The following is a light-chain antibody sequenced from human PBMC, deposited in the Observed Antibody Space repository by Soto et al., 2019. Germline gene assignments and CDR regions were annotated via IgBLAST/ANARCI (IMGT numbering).Light chain of an antibody. CDR1: ESVNDY. J-gene: IGKJ3*01. CDR2: DAS. Sequence: EVVLTQSPATLSLSPGERATLFCRANESVNDYLAWDQQRPGQAPRLLIFDASNRAPGIPARFSASGSRRDFTLTISSLEPEDFAVYYCQQRFTWPPFTFGPGTKVDF. V-gene: IGKV3-11*02. CDR3: QQRFTWPPFT.